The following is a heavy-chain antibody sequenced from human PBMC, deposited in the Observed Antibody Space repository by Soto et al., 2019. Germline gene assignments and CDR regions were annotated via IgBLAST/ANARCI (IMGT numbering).Heavy chain of an antibody. J-gene: IGHJ6*02. CDR3: DRDSSVAQMDV. Sequence: SETLSLTCAVSGGSISSGGYSWSWIRQPPGKGLGWIGYIYHSGSTYYNPSLKSRVTISVDRSKNQFSLKLSSVTAADTAVYYCDRDSSVAQMDVWGQGTTVTVSS. V-gene: IGHV4-30-2*01. CDR2: IYHSGST. D-gene: IGHD6-19*01. CDR1: GGSISSGGYS.